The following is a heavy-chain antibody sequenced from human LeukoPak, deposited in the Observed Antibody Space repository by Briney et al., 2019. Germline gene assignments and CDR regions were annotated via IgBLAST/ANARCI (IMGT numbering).Heavy chain of an antibody. Sequence: PGGSLRLSCAASGFTFSSYAMHWVRQAPGKGLEWVAVMSYDGSNKYYADSVKGRFTISRDNSKNTLYLQMNSLRAEDTAVYYCARASQTTDDAFDIWGQGTMVTVSS. V-gene: IGHV3-30-3*01. J-gene: IGHJ3*02. CDR3: ARASQTTDDAFDI. CDR2: MSYDGSNK. CDR1: GFTFSSYA. D-gene: IGHD4-17*01.